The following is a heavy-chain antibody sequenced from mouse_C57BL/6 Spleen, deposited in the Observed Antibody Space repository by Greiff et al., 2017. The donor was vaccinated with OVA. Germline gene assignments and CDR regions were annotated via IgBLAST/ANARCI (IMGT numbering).Heavy chain of an antibody. V-gene: IGHV1-55*01. CDR2: IYPGSGST. Sequence: VQLQQPGAELVKPGASVKMSCKASGYTFTSYWITWVKQRPGQGLEWIGDIYPGSGSTNYNEKFKSKATLTVDTSSSTAYMQLSSLTSEDSAVYYCARSSYYYGSSRYWYFDVWGTGPTVTAAS. CDR3: ARSSYYYGSSRYWYFDV. D-gene: IGHD1-1*01. CDR1: GYTFTSYW. J-gene: IGHJ1*03.